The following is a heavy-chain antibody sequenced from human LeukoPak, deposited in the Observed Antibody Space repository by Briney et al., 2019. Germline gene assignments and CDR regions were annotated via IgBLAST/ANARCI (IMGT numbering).Heavy chain of an antibody. Sequence: GGSLRLSCAASGFTFSSYSMNWVRQAPGKGLEWVSSISSSSSYIYYADSVKGRFTISRDNAKNSLYLQMNSLGAEDTAVYYCARSLDPQSEHAFDIWGQGTMVTVSS. J-gene: IGHJ3*02. CDR1: GFTFSSYS. V-gene: IGHV3-21*01. CDR3: ARSLDPQSEHAFDI. CDR2: ISSSSSYI. D-gene: IGHD3/OR15-3a*01.